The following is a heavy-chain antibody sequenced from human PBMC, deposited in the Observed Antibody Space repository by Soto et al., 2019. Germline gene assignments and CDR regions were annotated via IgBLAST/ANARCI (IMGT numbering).Heavy chain of an antibody. V-gene: IGHV3-33*01. CDR3: ARDDEYWGSGMDV. CDR2: ILNDGSNR. D-gene: IGHD3-16*01. Sequence: QVQLVESGGGVVQPGRSLRLSCAASGFTFSNYGMHWVRQAPGKGLEWVAVILNDGSNRYHADSVKDRFTISRDNSKNTLYLQMNSLRAEDTAVYYCARDDEYWGSGMDVWGEGTTVTVSP. J-gene: IGHJ6*04. CDR1: GFTFSNYG.